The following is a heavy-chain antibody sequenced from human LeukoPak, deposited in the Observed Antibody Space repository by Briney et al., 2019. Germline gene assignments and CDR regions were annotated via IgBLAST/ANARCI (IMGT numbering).Heavy chain of an antibody. CDR2: ISRSDTTV. J-gene: IGHJ6*02. CDR3: ARGPNHYDYYDLDV. V-gene: IGHV3-11*01. CDR1: GFIFSDYY. Sequence: PGGSLRLSCAASGFIFSDYYMSWIRQAPGKGLEWVSYISRSDTTVYYADSVKGRFTVSGDDAKSSLYLQMNSLRAEDSAVYYCARGPNHYDYYDLDVWGQGTTVTVSS.